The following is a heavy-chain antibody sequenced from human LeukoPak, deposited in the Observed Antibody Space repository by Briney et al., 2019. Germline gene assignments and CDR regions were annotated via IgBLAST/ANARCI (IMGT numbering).Heavy chain of an antibody. CDR1: GGSISSSSYY. CDR3: ARGGGNPRYYYYYMDV. V-gene: IGHV4-39*01. Sequence: SETLSLTCTVSGGSISSSSYYWGWIRQPPGKGLEWIGSIYYSGSTYYNPSLKSRVTISVDTSKNQFSLKLSSVTAADTAMYYCARGGGNPRYYYYYMDVWGKGTTVTVSS. CDR2: IYYSGST. D-gene: IGHD4-23*01. J-gene: IGHJ6*03.